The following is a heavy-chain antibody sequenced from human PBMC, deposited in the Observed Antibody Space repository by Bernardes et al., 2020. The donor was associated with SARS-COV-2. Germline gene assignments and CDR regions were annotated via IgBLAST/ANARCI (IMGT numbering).Heavy chain of an antibody. V-gene: IGHV4-39*07. J-gene: IGHJ4*02. CDR3: ARDGRKPAAIKRAFDY. CDR1: GGSISSSSYY. D-gene: IGHD2-2*02. CDR2: IYYSGST. Sequence: SETLSLTCTVSGGSISSSSYYWGWIRQPPGKGLEWIGSIYYSGSTYYNPSLKSRVTISVDTSKNQFSLKLSSVTAADTAVYYCARDGRKPAAIKRAFDYWGQGTLVTVSS.